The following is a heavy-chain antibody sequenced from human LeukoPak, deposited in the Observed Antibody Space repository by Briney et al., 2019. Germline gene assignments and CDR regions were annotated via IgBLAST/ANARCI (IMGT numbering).Heavy chain of an antibody. CDR3: AKEGPYDALDY. CDR2: ISWNSGSI. D-gene: IGHD3-16*01. V-gene: IGHV3-9*01. J-gene: IGHJ4*02. Sequence: GGSLRLSCAASGFTFSSYAMHWVRQAPGKGLEWVSGISWNSGSIGYADSVKGRFTISRDNAKNSLYLQMNSLRAEDTALYYCAKEGPYDALDYWGQGTLVTVSS. CDR1: GFTFSSYA.